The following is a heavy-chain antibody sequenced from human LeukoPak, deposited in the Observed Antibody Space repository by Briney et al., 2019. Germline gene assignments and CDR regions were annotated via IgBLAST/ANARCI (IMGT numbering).Heavy chain of an antibody. D-gene: IGHD3-10*01. V-gene: IGHV3-43D*04. J-gene: IGHJ6*04. CDR1: GFTFDDYA. CDR3: AKDMGGRYYGSGSYWAYGMDV. Sequence: GGSLRLSCAASGFTFDDYAMHWVRQAPGKGLEWVSLISWDGGSTYYADSVKGRFTISRDNSKNPLYLQMNSLRAEDTALYYCAKDMGGRYYGSGSYWAYGMDVWGKGITVTVSS. CDR2: ISWDGGST.